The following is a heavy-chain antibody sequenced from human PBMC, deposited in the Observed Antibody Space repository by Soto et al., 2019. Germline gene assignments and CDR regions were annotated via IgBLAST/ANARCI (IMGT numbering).Heavy chain of an antibody. CDR1: GFTFSSYS. Sequence: GGSLRLSCAASGFTFSSYSMNWVRQAPGKGLEWVSYISSSSSTIYYADSVKGRFTISRDNAKNSLYLQMNSLRAEDTAVYYCARGTIFAYYYYMDVWGKGTTVTVSS. J-gene: IGHJ6*03. CDR2: ISSSSSTI. CDR3: ARGTIFAYYYYMDV. D-gene: IGHD3-3*01. V-gene: IGHV3-48*01.